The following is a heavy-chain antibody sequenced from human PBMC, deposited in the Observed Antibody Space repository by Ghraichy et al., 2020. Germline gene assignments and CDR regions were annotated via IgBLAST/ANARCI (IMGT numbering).Heavy chain of an antibody. J-gene: IGHJ4*02. CDR1: GGSVSRYF. CDR3: VEEVVGTGSYYFDY. CDR2: IYGSGST. Sequence: SETLSLTCTVSGGSVSRYFWAWVRQPAGKRPEWIGRIYGSGSTNYNPSLKSRVTMSIDTSKNQFSLKLRSMTAADTAVYYCVEEVVGTGSYYFDYWGQGALITVST. D-gene: IGHD2-15*01. V-gene: IGHV4-4*07.